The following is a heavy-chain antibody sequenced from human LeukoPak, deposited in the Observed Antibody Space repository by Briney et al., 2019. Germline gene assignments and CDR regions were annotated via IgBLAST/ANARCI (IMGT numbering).Heavy chain of an antibody. CDR2: IYHSGST. V-gene: IGHV4-59*01. D-gene: IGHD6-13*01. CDR3: ARLRSTSWYPTAFDV. Sequence: PSETLSLTCTVSGDSIGTYYWSWVRQPPGKGLEWIGYIYHSGSTNYNPSLKSRVTISVDTSKNQFSLKLTSLTAADTAVYYCARLRSTSWYPTAFDVWGQGTMVTVSS. J-gene: IGHJ3*01. CDR1: GDSIGTYY.